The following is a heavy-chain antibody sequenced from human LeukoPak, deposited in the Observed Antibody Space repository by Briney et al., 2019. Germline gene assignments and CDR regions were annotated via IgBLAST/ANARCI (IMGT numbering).Heavy chain of an antibody. V-gene: IGHV4-34*01. CDR3: ARHSGYSYGWNFDY. CDR2: INHSGST. Sequence: PSETLSLTCAVYGGSFSGYYWSWIRQPPGKGLEWIGEINHSGSTNYNPSLKSRVTISVDTSKNQFSLKLSSVTAADTAVYYCARHSGYSYGWNFDYWGQGTLVTVSS. J-gene: IGHJ4*02. CDR1: GGSFSGYY. D-gene: IGHD5-18*01.